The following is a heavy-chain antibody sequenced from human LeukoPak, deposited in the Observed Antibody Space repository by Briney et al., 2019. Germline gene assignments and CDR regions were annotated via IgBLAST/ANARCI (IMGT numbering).Heavy chain of an antibody. D-gene: IGHD2-15*01. CDR1: GGSISSYY. J-gene: IGHJ6*02. CDR3: ARDRGFAAGAYYYYGMVV. V-gene: IGHV4-4*07. Sequence: SETLSLTCTVSGGSISSYYWSWIRQPAGKGLEWIGRIYTSGSTNYNPSLKSRVTMSVDTSKNQFSLKLSSVTAADTAVYYCARDRGFAAGAYYYYGMVVWGQGTTVTVSS. CDR2: IYTSGST.